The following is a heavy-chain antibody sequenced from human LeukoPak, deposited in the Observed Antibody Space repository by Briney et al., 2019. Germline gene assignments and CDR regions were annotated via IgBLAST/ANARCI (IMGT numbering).Heavy chain of an antibody. D-gene: IGHD2-2*01. CDR1: GFTFDGYA. J-gene: IGHJ4*02. Sequence: PGGSLRLSCAASGFTFDGYAMHWVRQAPGKGLEWVSGISWNSGSIGYADSVKGRFTISRDNAKNSLYLQMNSLRAEDMALYYCAKGYCSSTSCYEFDYWGQGTLVTVSS. CDR2: ISWNSGSI. CDR3: AKGYCSSTSCYEFDY. V-gene: IGHV3-9*03.